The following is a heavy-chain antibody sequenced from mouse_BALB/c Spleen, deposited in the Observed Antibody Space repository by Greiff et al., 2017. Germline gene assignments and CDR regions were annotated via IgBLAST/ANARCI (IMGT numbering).Heavy chain of an antibody. CDR3: ARSVENYYGSSYNFDY. D-gene: IGHD1-1*01. Sequence: QVRLQQSGAELVRPGTSVKISCKASGYTFTNYWLGWVKQRPGHGLEWIGDIYPGGGYTNYNEKFKGKATLTADTSSSTAYMQLSSLTSEDSAVYVCARSVENYYGSSYNFDYWGQGTTLTVSS. CDR2: IYPGGGYT. CDR1: GYTFTNYW. V-gene: IGHV1-63*02. J-gene: IGHJ2*01.